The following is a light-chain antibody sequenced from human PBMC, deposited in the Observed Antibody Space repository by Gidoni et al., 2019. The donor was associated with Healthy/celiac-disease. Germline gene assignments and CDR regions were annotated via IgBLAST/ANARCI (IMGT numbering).Light chain of an antibody. CDR2: DNN. V-gene: IGLV1-51*01. Sequence: QSVLTQPPSVSAAPGQKVTISCSGSSSNIGNNYVSWYQQLPGTAPKLLIYDNNKRLSGIPDRFSGSKSGVPLGITGLQTGDEADYYCGTWDSSLSAGVFGGGTKLTVL. J-gene: IGLJ2*01. CDR1: SSNIGNNY. CDR3: GTWDSSLSAGV.